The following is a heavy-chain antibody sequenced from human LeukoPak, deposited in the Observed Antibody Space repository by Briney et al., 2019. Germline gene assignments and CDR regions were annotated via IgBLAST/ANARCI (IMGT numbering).Heavy chain of an antibody. Sequence: GGSLRLSCAASGFTVSSNYMSWVRQAPGKGLEWVSVIYSGGSTYYAASVKGRFTISRDNSKNTLYLQMNSLRAEDTAVYYCAREPDSSGTFDLWGRGTLVTVSS. D-gene: IGHD3-22*01. J-gene: IGHJ2*01. CDR1: GFTVSSNY. CDR3: AREPDSSGTFDL. CDR2: IYSGGST. V-gene: IGHV3-53*01.